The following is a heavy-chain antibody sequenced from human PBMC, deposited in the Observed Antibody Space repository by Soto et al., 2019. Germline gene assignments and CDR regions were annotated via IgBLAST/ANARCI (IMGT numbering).Heavy chain of an antibody. V-gene: IGHV1-8*01. J-gene: IGHJ6*02. CDR3: AMWPDGYYYYGMDV. CDR2: MNPNSGNT. Sequence: QVQLVQSGAEVKKPGASVKVSCKASGYTFTSYDINWVRQATGQGLEWMGWMNPNSGNTGYAQKFQGRVTMTSHTSIRTAYMALSSLRSYDTSVQYWAMWPDGYYYYGMDVWGQGLTVTVSS. CDR1: GYTFTSYD. D-gene: IGHD2-21*01.